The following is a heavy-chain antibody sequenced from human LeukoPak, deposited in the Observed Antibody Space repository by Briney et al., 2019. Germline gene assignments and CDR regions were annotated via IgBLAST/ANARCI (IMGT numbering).Heavy chain of an antibody. CDR2: INHSGST. CDR1: GGSFSGYY. D-gene: IGHD5-24*01. Sequence: SETLSLTCAVYGGSFSGYYWSWIRQPPGKGLEWIGEINHSGSTNYNPSLKSRVTISVDTSKNQFSLKLSSVTAADTAVYYCAGGAKDGYNPFDYWGQGTLVTVSS. J-gene: IGHJ4*02. CDR3: AGGAKDGYNPFDY. V-gene: IGHV4-34*01.